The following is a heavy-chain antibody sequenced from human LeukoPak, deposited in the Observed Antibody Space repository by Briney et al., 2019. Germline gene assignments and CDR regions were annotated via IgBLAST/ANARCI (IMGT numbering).Heavy chain of an antibody. V-gene: IGHV3-30*18. CDR3: AKGARGDTVTSIVGLNWFDP. D-gene: IGHD4-17*01. CDR2: ISYDGSHK. CDR1: GITFGSYG. Sequence: GGSLRLSCAASGITFGSYGMHWVRQAPGKGLEGVAVISYDGSHKYYADSVKGRFSISRDNSKNTLYLQMNSLRADDTAVYYCAKGARGDTVTSIVGLNWFDPWGQGTLVTVSS. J-gene: IGHJ5*02.